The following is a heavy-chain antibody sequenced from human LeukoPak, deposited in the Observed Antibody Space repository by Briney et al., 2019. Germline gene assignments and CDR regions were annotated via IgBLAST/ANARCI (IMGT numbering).Heavy chain of an antibody. CDR1: GYSFGSYW. V-gene: IGHV5-51*01. CDR2: IYPADSDI. J-gene: IGHJ5*02. Sequence: GESLKISCKGFGYSFGSYWIGWVRQMPGKGLEWMGIIYPADSDIRYSPSFQGQVTISANKSISTAYLQWSSLKASDTAMYYCARQEYCSGGSCYTWFDPWGQGTLVIVSS. CDR3: ARQEYCSGGSCYTWFDP. D-gene: IGHD2-15*01.